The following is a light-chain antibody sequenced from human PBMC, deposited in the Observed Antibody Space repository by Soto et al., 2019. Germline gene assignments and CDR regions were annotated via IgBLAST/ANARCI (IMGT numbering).Light chain of an antibody. Sequence: QSVLTQPPSVSAAPGQKVTISCSGSTSNVGNNYVSCYQQLPGTAPKLLIFENNKRPSGIPDRFSGSKSGTSATLGITGLQTGDAADYYCGTWDSSLSAFVFGAGTKLTVL. CDR3: GTWDSSLSAFV. CDR1: TSNVGNNY. J-gene: IGLJ1*01. CDR2: ENN. V-gene: IGLV1-51*01.